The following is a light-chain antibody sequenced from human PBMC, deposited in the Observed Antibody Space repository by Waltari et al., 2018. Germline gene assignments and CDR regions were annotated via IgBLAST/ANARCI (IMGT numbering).Light chain of an antibody. CDR3: SSYSSSITPV. Sequence: QSALTQPASVSGSPGQSITISCTGTSSDVGGYNYVSWYQQHPGKAPKLMLYDVTNRPSGVSYRFSGSKSGNTASLTISGLQAEDEADYYCSSYSSSITPVFGGGTKLTVL. J-gene: IGLJ2*01. CDR2: DVT. V-gene: IGLV2-14*03. CDR1: SSDVGGYNY.